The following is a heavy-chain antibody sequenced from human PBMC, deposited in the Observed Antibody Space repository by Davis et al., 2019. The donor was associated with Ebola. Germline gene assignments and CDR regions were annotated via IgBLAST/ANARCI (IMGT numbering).Heavy chain of an antibody. D-gene: IGHD6-13*01. CDR3: VSKTPAGFNFDH. CDR2: IRYDESQK. Sequence: GESLKISCAASGFRFNNYDMHWVRQAPGRGPEWVAFIRYDESQKTYADSVKGRFTISRDNYKNTLFLQMNSLRGEDTELYYCVSKTPAGFNFDHWGQGAPVTVSS. V-gene: IGHV3-30*02. CDR1: GFRFNNYD. J-gene: IGHJ4*02.